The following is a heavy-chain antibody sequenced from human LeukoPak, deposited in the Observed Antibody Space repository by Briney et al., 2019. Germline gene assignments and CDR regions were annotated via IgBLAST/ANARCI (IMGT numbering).Heavy chain of an antibody. CDR3: AREKFGYSYGSLFDY. CDR1: GYTFTSYG. D-gene: IGHD5-18*01. Sequence: GASVKVSCKASGYTFTSYGISWVRQAPGQGLEWMGWISAYNGNTNYAQKLQGRVTMTTDTSTSTAYVELRSLRSDDTAVYYCAREKFGYSYGSLFDYWGQGTLVTVSS. CDR2: ISAYNGNT. V-gene: IGHV1-18*01. J-gene: IGHJ4*02.